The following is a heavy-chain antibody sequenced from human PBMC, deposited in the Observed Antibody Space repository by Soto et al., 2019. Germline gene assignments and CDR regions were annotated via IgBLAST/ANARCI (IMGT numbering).Heavy chain of an antibody. CDR2: INTDGSIT. CDR3: ARVSGWPKPYYYYYGMDV. V-gene: IGHV3-74*01. CDR1: GLIFSNYK. Sequence: GGSLRLSCAASGLIFSNYKMHWVRQAPGKGLVWVSRINTDGSITDYADSVKGRFTVSRDNPKNTLYLQMNSLRAEDAAVYYCARVSGWPKPYYYYYGMDVWGQGTTVTVSS. D-gene: IGHD6-19*01. J-gene: IGHJ6*02.